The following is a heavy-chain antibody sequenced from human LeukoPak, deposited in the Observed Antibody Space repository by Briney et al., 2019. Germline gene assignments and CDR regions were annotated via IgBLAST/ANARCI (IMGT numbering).Heavy chain of an antibody. Sequence: GASVKVSFKASGYTFTSYDINWVRQATGQALEWMGWMNPNSGNTGYAQKFQGRVTMTRNTSISAAYMELSSLRSGDTAVYYCARDSSSGIRDAFDIWGQGTMVTVSS. CDR3: ARDSSSGIRDAFDI. J-gene: IGHJ3*02. CDR2: MNPNSGNT. CDR1: GYTFTSYD. D-gene: IGHD6-13*01. V-gene: IGHV1-8*01.